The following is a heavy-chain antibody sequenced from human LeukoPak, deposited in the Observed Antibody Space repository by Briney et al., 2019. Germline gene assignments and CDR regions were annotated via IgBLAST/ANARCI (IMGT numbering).Heavy chain of an antibody. CDR2: ISAYNGNT. Sequence: GASVKVSCKASGYTFTSYGISWVRQAPGQGLEWMGWISAYNGNTNYAQKLQGRVTMTTDTSTSTAYMELRSLRSDDTAVYYCARDHYLAVAGPVREAPDYWGQGTLVTVSS. J-gene: IGHJ4*02. D-gene: IGHD6-19*01. V-gene: IGHV1-18*01. CDR1: GYTFTSYG. CDR3: ARDHYLAVAGPVREAPDY.